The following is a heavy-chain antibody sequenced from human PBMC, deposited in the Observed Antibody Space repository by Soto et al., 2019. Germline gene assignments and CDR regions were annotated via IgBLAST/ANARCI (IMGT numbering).Heavy chain of an antibody. CDR1: GYTLTELS. CDR3: ATDNGSPPIDDAFDI. V-gene: IGHV1-24*01. CDR2: FDPEDGET. D-gene: IGHD1-26*01. Sequence: GASVKVSCKVSGYTLTELSMHWVRQAPGKGLEWMGGFDPEDGETIYAQKFQGRVTMTEDTSTDTAYMELSSLRSEDTAVYYCATDNGSPPIDDAFDIWGQGTMVTASS. J-gene: IGHJ3*02.